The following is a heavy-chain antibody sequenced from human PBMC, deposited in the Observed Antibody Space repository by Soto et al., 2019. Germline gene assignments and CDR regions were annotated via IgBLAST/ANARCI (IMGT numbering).Heavy chain of an antibody. CDR1: GFTFSTYA. CDR2: ISGSGDNT. V-gene: IGHV3-23*01. Sequence: HPGGSLRLSCAASGFTFSTYAMTWVRQAPGKGLEWVSAISGSGDNTYYADSVKGRFTISRDNSKNMLYLQMNSLRAEDTAVYYCGNRCTSRSPNIGCYWGQGTLVTVSS. D-gene: IGHD3-16*02. CDR3: GNRCTSRSPNIGCY. J-gene: IGHJ4*02.